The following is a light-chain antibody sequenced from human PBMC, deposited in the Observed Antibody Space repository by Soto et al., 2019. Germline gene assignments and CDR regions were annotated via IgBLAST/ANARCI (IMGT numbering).Light chain of an antibody. CDR1: SGHSSYA. Sequence: QALVTQSPSASAPLGASVKLTCTLSSGHSSYAIAWHQQQPEKGPRYLMKLNSDGSHSKGDGIPDRFSGSSSGAERYLTISSLQSEDEADYYCQTWGTGIHVFGGGTKVTVL. J-gene: IGLJ3*02. V-gene: IGLV4-69*01. CDR2: LNSDGSH. CDR3: QTWGTGIHV.